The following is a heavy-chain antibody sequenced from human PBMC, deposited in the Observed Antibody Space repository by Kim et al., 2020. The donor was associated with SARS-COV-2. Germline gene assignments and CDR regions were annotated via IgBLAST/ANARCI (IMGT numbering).Heavy chain of an antibody. CDR3: ARVLVYYYGMDV. Sequence: SNPSLKSRVTISVDTSKNQFSLKLSSVTAADTAVYYCARVLVYYYGMDVWGQGTTVTVSS. V-gene: IGHV4-30-2*05. D-gene: IGHD2-15*01. J-gene: IGHJ6*02.